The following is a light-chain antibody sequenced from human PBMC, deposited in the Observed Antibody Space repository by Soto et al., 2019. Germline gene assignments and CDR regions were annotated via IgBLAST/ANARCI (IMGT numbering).Light chain of an antibody. J-gene: IGKJ4*01. Sequence: DIQMTQSPSTLYASVGDRVTITCRASQSIGASLAWYQQKPGKAPNLLIYKASSLESGVPSRFSGSGSGTEFSLTISTLQPDDFATYYCQQYNSSPLTFGGGTKAEIK. CDR1: QSIGAS. V-gene: IGKV1-5*03. CDR3: QQYNSSPLT. CDR2: KAS.